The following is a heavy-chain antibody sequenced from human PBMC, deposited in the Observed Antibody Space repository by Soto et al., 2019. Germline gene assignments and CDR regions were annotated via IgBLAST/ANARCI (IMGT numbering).Heavy chain of an antibody. J-gene: IGHJ5*02. Sequence: ASVKVSCKASGYTFTSYAMHWVRQAPGQRLEWMGWINAGNGNTKYSQKFQGRVTITRDTSASTAYMELSSLRSEDTAVYYCARVDFGFGESNWFDPWGQGTLVTVSS. V-gene: IGHV1-3*01. CDR2: INAGNGNT. CDR3: ARVDFGFGESNWFDP. D-gene: IGHD3-10*01. CDR1: GYTFTSYA.